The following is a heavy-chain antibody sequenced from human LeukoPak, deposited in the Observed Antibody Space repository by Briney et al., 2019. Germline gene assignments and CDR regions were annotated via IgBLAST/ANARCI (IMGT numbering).Heavy chain of an antibody. J-gene: IGHJ5*02. Sequence: SETLSLTCAVSGYSISSGYYWSWIRQPPGKGLEWIGYIYYSGSTYYNPSLKSRVTISVDTSKNQFSLKLSSVTAADTAVYYCARVLRIVAVPTTRGNWFDPWGQGTLVTVSS. CDR1: GYSISSGYY. D-gene: IGHD2-2*01. CDR3: ARVLRIVAVPTTRGNWFDP. CDR2: IYYSGST. V-gene: IGHV4-30-4*08.